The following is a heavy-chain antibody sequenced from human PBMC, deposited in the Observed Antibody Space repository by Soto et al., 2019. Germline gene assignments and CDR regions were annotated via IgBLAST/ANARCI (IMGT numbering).Heavy chain of an antibody. CDR1: GYTFTAYA. CDR3: ARDVDTSMSAPLDY. V-gene: IGHV1-3*01. J-gene: IGHJ4*02. Sequence: QVQLVQSGAEVKKPGASVRVSCKASGYTFTAYAMDWVRQTPGQRLEWVGWINVGTGDTEYSQQFQGRVNITRDTSAITLYMELSSLRSEDTAVYYCARDVDTSMSAPLDYWGQGRLVTVSS. CDR2: INVGTGDT. D-gene: IGHD5-18*01.